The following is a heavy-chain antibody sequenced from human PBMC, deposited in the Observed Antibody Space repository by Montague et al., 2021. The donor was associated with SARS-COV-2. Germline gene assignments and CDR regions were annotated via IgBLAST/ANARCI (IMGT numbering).Heavy chain of an antibody. CDR2: ISSSGGHT. CDR3: AKDRGGNSDWYFDL. J-gene: IGHJ2*01. V-gene: IGHV3-23*01. Sequence: SLRLPCAASGFTFSSYAMSWVRQAPGEGLEWVSGISSSGGHTYYADSVKGRSTISRDNSKNTLYLQMNSLGAEDTAVYYCAKDRGGNSDWYFDLWGRGTLVIGSS. CDR1: GFTFSSYA. D-gene: IGHD4-23*01.